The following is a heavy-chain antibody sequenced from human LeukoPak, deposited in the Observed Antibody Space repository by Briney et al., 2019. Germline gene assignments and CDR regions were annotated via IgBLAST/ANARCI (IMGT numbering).Heavy chain of an antibody. Sequence: ASVKVSCKASGYTFTSYGISWVRQAPGQGLEWMGWISAYNGNTNYAQKLQGRVTMTTDTSTSTAYMELRSLRSDDTAVYYCARGGYCRSTSCHQWFGVRFDYWGQGTLVTVSS. CDR3: ARGGYCRSTSCHQWFGVRFDY. J-gene: IGHJ4*02. CDR2: ISAYNGNT. V-gene: IGHV1-18*01. CDR1: GYTFTSYG. D-gene: IGHD2-2*01.